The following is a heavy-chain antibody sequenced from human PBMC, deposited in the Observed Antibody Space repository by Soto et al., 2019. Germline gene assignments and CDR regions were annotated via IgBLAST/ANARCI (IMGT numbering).Heavy chain of an antibody. D-gene: IGHD2-15*01. J-gene: IGHJ4*02. V-gene: IGHV3-23*01. CDR3: AKNYCSGGSCYSPGYFDY. CDR2: ISGSEGST. CDR1: GFTFSSYA. Sequence: EVPLLESWGGLVQPWGSLRLSCAASGFTFSSYAMSWVRQAPGKGLEWVSAISGSEGSTYYADSVKGRFTISRDNSKNTLYLQMNSLRAEDTAVYYCAKNYCSGGSCYSPGYFDYWGQGTLVTVSS.